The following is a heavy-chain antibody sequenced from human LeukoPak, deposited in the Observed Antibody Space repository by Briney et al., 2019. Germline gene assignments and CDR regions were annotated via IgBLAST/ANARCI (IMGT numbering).Heavy chain of an antibody. Sequence: SVKVSCKASGGTFSSYAISWVRQAPGQGLEWMGGIIPIFGTANYAQKFQGRVTITADESTSTAYMELSSLRAEDTAVYYCAKSRWDTAMASLDYWGRGTLVTVSS. V-gene: IGHV1-69*13. CDR1: GGTFSSYA. CDR2: IIPIFGTA. J-gene: IGHJ4*02. D-gene: IGHD5-18*01. CDR3: AKSRWDTAMASLDY.